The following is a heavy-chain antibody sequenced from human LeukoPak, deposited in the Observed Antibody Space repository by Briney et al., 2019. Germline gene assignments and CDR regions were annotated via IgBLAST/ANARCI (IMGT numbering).Heavy chain of an antibody. V-gene: IGHV4-59*08. J-gene: IGHJ5*02. CDR1: GGSISSYY. CDR3: AASLSYFSHGANWFDP. CDR2: IYYSGST. Sequence: SETLSLTCTVSGGSISSYYWSWIRQPPGKGLEWIGYIYYSGSTNYNPSLKSRVNISVDTSKNQFSLKLSSVTAADTAVYHCAASLSYFSHGANWFDPWGQGTLVTVSS. D-gene: IGHD1-26*01.